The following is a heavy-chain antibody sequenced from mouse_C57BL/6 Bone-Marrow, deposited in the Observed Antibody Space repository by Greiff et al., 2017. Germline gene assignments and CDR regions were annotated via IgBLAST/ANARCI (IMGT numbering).Heavy chain of an antibody. J-gene: IGHJ2*01. V-gene: IGHV5-16*01. CDR1: GFTFSDYY. CDR2: INYDGSST. Sequence: EVKVVESEGGLVQPGSSMKLSCTASGFTFSDYYMAWVRQVPEKGLEWVANINYDGSSTYYLDSLKSRFIISRDNAKNILYLQMSSLKSEDTATYYCARGYGSSLYFDYWGQGTTLTVSS. CDR3: ARGYGSSLYFDY. D-gene: IGHD1-1*01.